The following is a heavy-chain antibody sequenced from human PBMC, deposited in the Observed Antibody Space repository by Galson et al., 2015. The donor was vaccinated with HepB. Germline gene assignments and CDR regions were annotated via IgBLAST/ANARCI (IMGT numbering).Heavy chain of an antibody. D-gene: IGHD3-10*01. Sequence: LSLTCTVSGGSISSSSYYWGWIRQPPGKGLEWIGSIYYSGGTYYNPSLKSRVTISVDTSKNQFSLKLSSVTAADTAVYYCARHFKGEFGLWFGDPPSGFDYWGQGTLVTVSS. CDR3: ARHFKGEFGLWFGDPPSGFDY. V-gene: IGHV4-39*01. CDR1: GGSISSSSYY. J-gene: IGHJ4*02. CDR2: IYYSGGT.